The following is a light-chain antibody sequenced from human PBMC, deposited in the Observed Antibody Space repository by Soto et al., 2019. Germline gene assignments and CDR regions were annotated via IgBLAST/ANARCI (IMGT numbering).Light chain of an antibody. CDR2: LGS. J-gene: IGKJ4*02. Sequence: DIVLAHSPLSLPVTRGESASISCKASQSLLLSSGNNYLHWYLQKPGQSPQLLLFLGSTRASRVHDRFSGSGSSTDFTLKISTVEAEDVGVYYCAQSLPTGTVGGGTKVDIK. CDR3: AQSLPTGT. V-gene: IGKV2-28*01. CDR1: QSLLLSSGNNY.